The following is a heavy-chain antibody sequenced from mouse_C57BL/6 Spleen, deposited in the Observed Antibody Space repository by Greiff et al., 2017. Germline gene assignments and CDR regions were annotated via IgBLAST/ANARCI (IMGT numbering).Heavy chain of an antibody. V-gene: IGHV1-15*01. J-gene: IGHJ1*03. CDR3: TRGPTTLSV. CDR1: GYTFTDYE. CDR2: IVPETGGT. D-gene: IGHD1-1*01. Sequence: QVQLKESGAELVRPGASVTLSCKASGYTFTDYEMHWVKQTPVHGLEWIGAIVPETGGTAYNQKFKGKAILTADKSSSTAYMELRSLTSEDSAVYYCTRGPTTLSVWGTGTTVTVSS.